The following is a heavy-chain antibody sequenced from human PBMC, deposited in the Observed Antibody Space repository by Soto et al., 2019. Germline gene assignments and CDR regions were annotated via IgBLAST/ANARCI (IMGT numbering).Heavy chain of an antibody. CDR3: ARGEGATDY. CDR2: ISYDGSNK. V-gene: IGHV3-30-3*01. Sequence: QVQLVESGGCVVQPGRSLRLSCAASGFTFSSYAMHWVRQAPGKGLEWVAVISYDGSNKYYADSVKGRFTISRDNSKNTLYLQMNSLRAEDTAVYYCARGEGATDYWGQGTLVTVSS. CDR1: GFTFSSYA. D-gene: IGHD1-26*01. J-gene: IGHJ4*02.